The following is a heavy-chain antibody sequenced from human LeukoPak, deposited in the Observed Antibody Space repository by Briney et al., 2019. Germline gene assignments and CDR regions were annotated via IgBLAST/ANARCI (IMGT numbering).Heavy chain of an antibody. CDR3: ARDVFDP. Sequence: PGGSLRLSCAASGLTVSSDYMSWVRQAPGKGLEWVANIKQDGSAKNYGDSVKGRFTISRDNAKNSLYLQMNSLRAEDTAVYYCARDVFDPWGQGTLVTVSS. CDR1: GLTVSSDY. V-gene: IGHV3-7*03. J-gene: IGHJ5*02. CDR2: IKQDGSAK.